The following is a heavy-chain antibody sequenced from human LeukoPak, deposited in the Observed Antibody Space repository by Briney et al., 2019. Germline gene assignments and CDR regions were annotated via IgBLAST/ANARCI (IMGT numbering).Heavy chain of an antibody. J-gene: IGHJ5*02. D-gene: IGHD3-10*01. Sequence: GGSLRLSCAASGFTFSYYSMNWVRQAPGKGLEWVSAISGSGGSTYYADSVKGRFTISRDNSKNTLYLQMNSLRAEDTAVYYCAKDRYYYGSGPSSWSWFDPWGQGTLVTVSS. CDR2: ISGSGGST. CDR1: GFTFSYYS. CDR3: AKDRYYYGSGPSSWSWFDP. V-gene: IGHV3-23*01.